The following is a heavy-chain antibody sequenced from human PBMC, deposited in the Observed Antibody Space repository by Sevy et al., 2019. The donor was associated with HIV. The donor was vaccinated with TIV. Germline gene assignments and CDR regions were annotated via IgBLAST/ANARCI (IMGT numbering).Heavy chain of an antibody. J-gene: IGHJ4*02. CDR2: ISNRSTYT. CDR3: ARVRYTSGVEYFDY. D-gene: IGHD6-19*01. CDR1: GFTFSDYY. Sequence: GGSLRLSCAASGFTFSDYYMSWIRQAPGKGLEWISYISNRSTYTNYADSMKGRFTISIDNAKNSFYLQMNTLRAEDTAVYYCARVRYTSGVEYFDYWGQGTLVTVSS. V-gene: IGHV3-11*06.